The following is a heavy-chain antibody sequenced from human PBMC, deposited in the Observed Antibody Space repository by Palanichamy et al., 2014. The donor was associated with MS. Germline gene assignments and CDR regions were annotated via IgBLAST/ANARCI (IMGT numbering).Heavy chain of an antibody. CDR2: IYDSGTI. D-gene: IGHD2-15*01. Sequence: QVQLHESGPGLVKPSQILSLTCTVSGGSISSGDSHWGWIRQAPGKGLEWIGCIYDSGTIYYNPSLNGRVIMSEETSKNQFSLKLNSVTAADTALYYCAQYLRGQGGRGSWGPGTLVTVSS. V-gene: IGHV4-30-4*01. CDR1: GGSISSGDSH. J-gene: IGHJ5*02. CDR3: AQYLRGQGGRGS.